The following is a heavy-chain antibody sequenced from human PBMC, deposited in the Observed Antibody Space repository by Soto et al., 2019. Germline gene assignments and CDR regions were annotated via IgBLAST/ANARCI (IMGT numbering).Heavy chain of an antibody. Sequence: NPSETLSLTCTVSSDSISSYYWSWIRQPPGKRLEWIGYISYSGSTDYNPSLKSRVTISGDTSKNQFSLKVSSVTAADTAVYYCARESEDLTSNFDYWGQGTLVTVSS. J-gene: IGHJ4*02. CDR1: SDSISSYY. V-gene: IGHV4-59*01. CDR2: ISYSGST. CDR3: ARESEDLTSNFDY.